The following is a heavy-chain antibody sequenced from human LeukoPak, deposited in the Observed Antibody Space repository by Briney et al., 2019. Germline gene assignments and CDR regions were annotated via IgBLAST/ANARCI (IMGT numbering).Heavy chain of an antibody. CDR1: GGSFSGYY. Sequence: SETLSLTCAVYGGSFSGYYWSWIRQPPGKGLEWIGEINHSGSTNYNPSLKSRVTISVDTSKNQFSLKLSSVTAADTAVYYCARLNCSGGSCYPDYWGQGTLVTVSP. CDR3: ARLNCSGGSCYPDY. J-gene: IGHJ4*02. D-gene: IGHD2-15*01. V-gene: IGHV4-34*01. CDR2: INHSGST.